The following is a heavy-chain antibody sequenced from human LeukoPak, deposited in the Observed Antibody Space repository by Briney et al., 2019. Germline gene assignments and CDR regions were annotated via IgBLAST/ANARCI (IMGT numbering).Heavy chain of an antibody. J-gene: IGHJ5*02. V-gene: IGHV4-38-2*02. CDR3: ARGPRYYT. D-gene: IGHD3-10*01. CDR1: GYSISSGTY. Sequence: SETLSLTCTVSGYSISSGTYWDWIRQPPGKGLEWIGSIYYSGSTYYNPSLKSRVTISVDTSKNQFSLKLSSVTAADTAVYYCARGPRYYTWGQGTLVTVSS. CDR2: IYYSGST.